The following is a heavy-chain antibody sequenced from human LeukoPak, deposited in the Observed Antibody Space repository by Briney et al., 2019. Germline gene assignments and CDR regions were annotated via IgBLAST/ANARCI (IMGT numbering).Heavy chain of an antibody. CDR1: GYSFTSYW. CDR3: ARLPGYCSSTSCYNYYYYGMDV. Sequence: GGSLKISCKGSGYSFTSYWIGWVRQMPGKGLEWMGIIYPGDSDTRYSPSFQGQVTISADKSISTAYLQWSSLKASDTAMYYCARLPGYCSSTSCYNYYYYGMDVWGQGTTVTVS. J-gene: IGHJ6*02. V-gene: IGHV5-51*01. D-gene: IGHD2-2*02. CDR2: IYPGDSDT.